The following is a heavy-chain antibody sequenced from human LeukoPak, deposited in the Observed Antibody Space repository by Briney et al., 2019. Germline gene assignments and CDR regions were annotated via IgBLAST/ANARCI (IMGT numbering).Heavy chain of an antibody. CDR1: GFTFSNYD. J-gene: IGHJ4*02. D-gene: IGHD6-13*01. CDR3: AKDLYTSRYAFCFDY. Sequence: GGSLRLSCVASGFTFSNYDLHWVRQAPGKRLEWLAVMSNDRNNEYYADSVKGRFTISRDNSRNTLYLLMNSLRAEDTAVYYCAKDLYTSRYAFCFDYWGQGTLVTVSS. V-gene: IGHV3-30-3*01. CDR2: MSNDRNNE.